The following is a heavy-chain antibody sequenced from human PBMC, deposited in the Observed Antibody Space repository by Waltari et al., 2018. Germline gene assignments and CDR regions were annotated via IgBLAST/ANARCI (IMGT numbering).Heavy chain of an antibody. J-gene: IGHJ4*02. Sequence: QVQLKQWGAGLLKPSETLSLSCAVYGGSFSGYFWSWIRQSPGRGLEWIGEITYSESTNYNPSLKSRVSISVDTSKNQFSLKLRSLTGADTGGYYCARRIVGSTTIDYWGQGTLVTVSS. D-gene: IGHD1-26*01. CDR2: ITYSEST. CDR3: ARRIVGSTTIDY. V-gene: IGHV4-34*01. CDR1: GGSFSGYF.